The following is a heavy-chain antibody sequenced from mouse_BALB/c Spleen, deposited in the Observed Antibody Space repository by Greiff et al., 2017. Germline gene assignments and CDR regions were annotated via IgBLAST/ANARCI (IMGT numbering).Heavy chain of an antibody. CDR2: IWSGGST. V-gene: IGHV2-2*02. J-gene: IGHJ2*01. CDR1: GFSLTSYG. D-gene: IGHD3-3*01. Sequence: QVHVKQSGPGLVQPSQSLSITCTVSGFSLTSYGVHWVRQSPGKGLEWLGVIWSGGSTDYNAAFISRLSISKDNSKSQVFFKMNSLQANDTAIYYCARGRDNYFDYWGQGTTLTVSS. CDR3: ARGRDNYFDY.